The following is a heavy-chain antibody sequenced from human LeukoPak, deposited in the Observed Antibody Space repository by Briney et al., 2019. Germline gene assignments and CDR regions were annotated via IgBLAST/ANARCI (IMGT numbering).Heavy chain of an antibody. CDR1: GFTFSSYS. CDR3: ATDYYDSSGYYQNLYYFDY. Sequence: PGGCLRLSCATSGFTFSSYSMNWVRQAPGKGLELVSSISSSSSYIYYADSVKGRFTISRDNAKNSLYLQMNSLRAEDTAVYYCATDYYDSSGYYQNLYYFDYWGQGTLVTVSS. D-gene: IGHD3-22*01. J-gene: IGHJ4*02. V-gene: IGHV3-21*01. CDR2: ISSSSSYI.